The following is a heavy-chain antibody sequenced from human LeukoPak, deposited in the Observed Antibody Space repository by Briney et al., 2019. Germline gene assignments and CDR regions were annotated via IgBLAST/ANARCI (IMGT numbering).Heavy chain of an antibody. Sequence: SETLSLTCTVSGGSISSYYWSWVRQPPGKGLEWIGYIYYSGSTNYNPSLKSRVTMSLDTSKNRCSLKLTSVTAADTALYHCARHESHTPFDYWGQGTLVTVSS. J-gene: IGHJ4*02. CDR2: IYYSGST. CDR1: GGSISSYY. D-gene: IGHD2-2*02. V-gene: IGHV4-59*08. CDR3: ARHESHTPFDY.